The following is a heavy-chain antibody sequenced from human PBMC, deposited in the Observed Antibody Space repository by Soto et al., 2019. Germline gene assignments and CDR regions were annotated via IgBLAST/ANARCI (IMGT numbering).Heavy chain of an antibody. Sequence: EVQLLESGGALEHPGGSLRLSCAASGFAFSTYAMTWVRQAPGKGLEWVSVISGSGGSSYYAASVKGRFTISRDNSKNTLYLEMNSLRVEDTAIYYCARDQGVVIIKDHWGQGTLVTVSS. V-gene: IGHV3-23*01. CDR2: ISGSGGSS. CDR1: GFAFSTYA. CDR3: ARDQGVVIIKDH. D-gene: IGHD2-8*01. J-gene: IGHJ4*02.